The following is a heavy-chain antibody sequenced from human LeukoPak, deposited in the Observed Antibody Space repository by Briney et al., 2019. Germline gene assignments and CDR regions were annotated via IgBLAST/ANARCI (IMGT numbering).Heavy chain of an antibody. CDR1: GGTFSSYA. CDR3: ARGRRDGYNWGDYYYYYMDV. CDR2: MNPNSGNT. D-gene: IGHD5-24*01. V-gene: IGHV1-8*03. Sequence: GASVTVSCKASGGTFSSYAISWVRQAPGQGLEWMGWMNPNSGNTGYAQKFQGRVTITRNTSISTAYMELSSLRSEDTAVYYCARGRRDGYNWGDYYYYYMDVWGKGTTVTVSS. J-gene: IGHJ6*03.